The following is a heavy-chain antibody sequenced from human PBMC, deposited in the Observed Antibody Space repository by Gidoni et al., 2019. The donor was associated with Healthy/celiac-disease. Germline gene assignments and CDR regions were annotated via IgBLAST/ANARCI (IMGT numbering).Heavy chain of an antibody. J-gene: IGHJ3*02. Sequence: QLQLQESGPGLVKPSETLSLTCTVSGGSISSSSYYWGWIRQPPGKGLEWIGSINYSGSTYYNPSLKIRVTISVDTSKNQFSLKLSSVTAADTAVYYCARLGPDVVVVAAPLGAFDIWGQGTMVTVSS. CDR1: GGSISSSSYY. CDR3: ARLGPDVVVVAAPLGAFDI. D-gene: IGHD2-15*01. CDR2: INYSGST. V-gene: IGHV4-39*01.